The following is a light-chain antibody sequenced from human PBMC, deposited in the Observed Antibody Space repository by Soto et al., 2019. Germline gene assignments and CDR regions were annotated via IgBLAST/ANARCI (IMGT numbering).Light chain of an antibody. CDR2: GGS. Sequence: SALTQPASVSGSPGQSITISCTGTSSDVGSYNLVSWYQQHPGKAPKLMIYGGSKRPSGVSNRFSGSKSGNTASLTISGLQAEDEADYYCCSYAGSSTFVFGTGTKLTVL. CDR1: SSDVGSYNL. V-gene: IGLV2-23*01. CDR3: CSYAGSSTFV. J-gene: IGLJ1*01.